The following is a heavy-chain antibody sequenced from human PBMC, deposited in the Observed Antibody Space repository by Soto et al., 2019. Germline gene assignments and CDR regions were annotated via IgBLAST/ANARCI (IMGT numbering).Heavy chain of an antibody. V-gene: IGHV3-23*01. CDR2: IAGSGDKT. Sequence: LRLSFAATSXFRFSSYSMSWVRQTPGKGLEWVSAIAGSGDKTYYADSVEGRFTISRDNSKDTHYLQMSSLRAEDTAIYYCATMRGFFEFWGQGTLVTVSS. J-gene: IGHJ4*02. CDR1: XFRFSSYS. D-gene: IGHD3-22*01. CDR3: ATMRGFFEF.